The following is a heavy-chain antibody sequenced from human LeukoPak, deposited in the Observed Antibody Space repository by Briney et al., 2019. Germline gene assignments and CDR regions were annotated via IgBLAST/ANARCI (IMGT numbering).Heavy chain of an antibody. J-gene: IGHJ5*02. CDR2: INPNSGGT. CDR3: ARGRDIVVVPAARFDP. D-gene: IGHD2-2*01. CDR1: GYTFTGYY. Sequence: ASVKVSCKASGYTFTGYYMHWVRQAHGQGLEWMGWINPNSGGTNYAQKFQGRVTMTRDTSISTAYMELSRLRSDDTAVYYCARGRDIVVVPAARFDPWGQGTLVTVSS. V-gene: IGHV1-2*02.